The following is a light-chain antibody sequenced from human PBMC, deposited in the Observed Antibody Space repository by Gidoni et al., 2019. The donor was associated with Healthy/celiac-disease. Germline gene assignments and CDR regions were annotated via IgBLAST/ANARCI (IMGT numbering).Light chain of an antibody. V-gene: IGKV1-27*01. J-gene: IGKJ5*01. Sequence: IQMTQTLSSLSASVGDGVPITCRASQGICNYLAWYQQKPGKVPKLLIYAASSLQSGGPSRFSGGGPGTDFSLTISSLQPEDVSTYYCQKYNSAPRITFXQXTRLEIK. CDR2: AAS. CDR1: QGICNY. CDR3: QKYNSAPRIT.